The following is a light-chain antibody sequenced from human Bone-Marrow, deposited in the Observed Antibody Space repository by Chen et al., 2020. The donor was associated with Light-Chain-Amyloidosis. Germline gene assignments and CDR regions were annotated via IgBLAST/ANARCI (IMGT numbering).Light chain of an antibody. CDR2: EDD. CDR1: SGSIATNY. V-gene: IGLV6-57*01. Sequence: NFMLTQPHSVSESPGKTVIISCTRSSGSIATNYVQWYQQRPGSSPTTVIYEDDQRPSGVPDRFCGSIDRSSNTASLTISGRKTEDEANYYCQAYQGSSQGVFGGGTKLTVL. CDR3: QAYQGSSQGV. J-gene: IGLJ3*02.